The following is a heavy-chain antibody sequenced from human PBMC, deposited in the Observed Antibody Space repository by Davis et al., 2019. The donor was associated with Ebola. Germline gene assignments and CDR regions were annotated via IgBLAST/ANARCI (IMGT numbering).Heavy chain of an antibody. CDR3: TTDHAYYYDSSGSAAFDI. J-gene: IGHJ3*02. V-gene: IGHV3-15*01. Sequence: GGSLRLSCAASGFTFSNAWMSWVRQAPGKGLEWVGRIKSKTDGGTTDYAAPVKGRFTISRDDSKNTLYLQMNSLKTEDTAVYYCTTDHAYYYDSSGSAAFDIWGQGTMVTVSS. CDR2: IKSKTDGGTT. CDR1: GFTFSNAW. D-gene: IGHD3-22*01.